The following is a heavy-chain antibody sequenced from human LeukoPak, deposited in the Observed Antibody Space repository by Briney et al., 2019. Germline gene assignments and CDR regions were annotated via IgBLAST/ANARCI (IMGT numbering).Heavy chain of an antibody. CDR2: ISAYNGNT. D-gene: IGHD6-19*01. CDR3: ASTSSGRKRSFDY. V-gene: IGHV1-18*01. CDR1: GYTFTSYG. Sequence: ASVRVSCKASGYTFTSYGISWVRQAPGRGLEWMGWISAYNGNTNYAQKLQGRVTMTTDTSTSTAYMELRSLRSDDTAVYYCASTSSGRKRSFDYWGQGTLVTVSS. J-gene: IGHJ4*02.